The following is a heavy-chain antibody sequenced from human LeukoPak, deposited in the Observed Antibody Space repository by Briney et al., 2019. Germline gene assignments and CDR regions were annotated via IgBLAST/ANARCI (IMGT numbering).Heavy chain of an antibody. CDR3: ARGGTGAFDY. Sequence: GGSLRLSCTASGFGFSDYYMSWIRRAPGKGLEWISYISSRSTYISDADSVKGRFTISRDNAKNLLFLQMNSLRVEDTALYYCARGGTGAFDYWGQGILVTVSS. D-gene: IGHD2-8*02. CDR1: GFGFSDYY. J-gene: IGHJ4*02. V-gene: IGHV3-11*06. CDR2: ISSRSTYI.